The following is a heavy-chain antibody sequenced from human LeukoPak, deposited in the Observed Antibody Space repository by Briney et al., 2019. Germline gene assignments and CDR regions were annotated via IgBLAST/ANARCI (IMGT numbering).Heavy chain of an antibody. V-gene: IGHV1-18*04. Sequence: ASVKVSCKASGYTFTGYYMHWVRQAPGQGLEWMGWISAHNGNTNYAQKFQGRVTMSTDTSTSTAYMELRSLRSDDTAVYYCARNRMTGSGPFDYWGQGTLVTVSS. CDR2: ISAHNGNT. CDR1: GYTFTGYY. D-gene: IGHD1-1*01. CDR3: ARNRMTGSGPFDY. J-gene: IGHJ4*02.